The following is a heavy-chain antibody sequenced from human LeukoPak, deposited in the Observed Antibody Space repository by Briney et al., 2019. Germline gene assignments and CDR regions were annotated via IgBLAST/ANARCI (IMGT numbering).Heavy chain of an antibody. Sequence: ASVKVSCKASGYTFTSYGISWVRQAPGQGLEWMGWISAYNGNTNYAQKLQGRVTMTTDTSTSTAYMELRSLSSDDTAVYYCARGGPWLQKPEYFQHWGQGTLVTVSS. D-gene: IGHD5-24*01. CDR1: GYTFTSYG. J-gene: IGHJ1*01. V-gene: IGHV1-18*01. CDR2: ISAYNGNT. CDR3: ARGGPWLQKPEYFQH.